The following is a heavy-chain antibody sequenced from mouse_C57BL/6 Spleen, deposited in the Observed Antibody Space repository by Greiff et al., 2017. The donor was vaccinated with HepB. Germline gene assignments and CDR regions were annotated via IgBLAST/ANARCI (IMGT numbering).Heavy chain of an antibody. D-gene: IGHD1-1*01. J-gene: IGHJ3*01. CDR3: ARWELGGSSLAWFAY. Sequence: QVQLQQPGAELVKPGASVKLSCKASGYTFTSYWMQWVKQRPGQGLEWIGEIDPSDSYTNYNQKFKGKATLTVDTSSSTAYMQLSSLTSEDSAVYYCARWELGGSSLAWFAYWGQGTLVTVSA. CDR2: IDPSDSYT. V-gene: IGHV1-50*01. CDR1: GYTFTSYW.